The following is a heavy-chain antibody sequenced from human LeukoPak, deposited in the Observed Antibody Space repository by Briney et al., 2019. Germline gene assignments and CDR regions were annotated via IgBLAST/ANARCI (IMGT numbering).Heavy chain of an antibody. Sequence: PWGSLRLSCAASGFTFSSYAMSWVRQAPGRGLEWVSGISGDGSTYYTDFVKGRFTISRDNSKNILYLQMNSLRAEDTAVYYCAKDRSYYGSGAGYFFDYWGQGTLVTVSS. CDR1: GFTFSSYA. J-gene: IGHJ4*02. CDR3: AKDRSYYGSGAGYFFDY. D-gene: IGHD3-10*01. CDR2: ISGDGST. V-gene: IGHV3-23*01.